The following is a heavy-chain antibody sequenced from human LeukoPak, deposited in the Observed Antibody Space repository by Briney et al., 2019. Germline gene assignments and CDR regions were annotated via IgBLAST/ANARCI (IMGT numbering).Heavy chain of an antibody. V-gene: IGHV4-38-2*02. Sequence: SETLSLTCTVSGYSISSGYYWGWIRQPPGKGLEWIGEINHSGSTNYNPSLKSRVTISVDTSKNQFSLKLSSVTAADTAVYYCASIAVAVRRIDYWGQGTLVTVSS. D-gene: IGHD6-19*01. CDR3: ASIAVAVRRIDY. CDR2: INHSGST. CDR1: GYSISSGYY. J-gene: IGHJ4*02.